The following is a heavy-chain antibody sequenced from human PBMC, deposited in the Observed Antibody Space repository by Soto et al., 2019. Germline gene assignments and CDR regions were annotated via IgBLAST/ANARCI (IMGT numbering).Heavy chain of an antibody. Sequence: PGGSLRLSCAASGFTFGDYYMNWIRQAPGKGLEWISYISSSGGIIYYADSVKGRFTMSRDNAKNSLYLQMNSLRAEDMAVYFCARVMAEAGSYGMEVWGKWPTVTVSS. CDR2: ISSSGGII. CDR1: GFTFGDYY. V-gene: IGHV3-11*01. D-gene: IGHD6-13*01. J-gene: IGHJ6*04. CDR3: ARVMAEAGSYGMEV.